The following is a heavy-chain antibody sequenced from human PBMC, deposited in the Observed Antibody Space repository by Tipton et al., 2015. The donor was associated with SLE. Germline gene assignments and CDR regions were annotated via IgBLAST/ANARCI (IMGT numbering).Heavy chain of an antibody. J-gene: IGHJ3*02. CDR1: GGSISSSSYY. CDR2: VSHRGTT. CDR3: ARHARGFDI. Sequence: GLVKPSETLSLTCTVSGGSISSSSYYWGWIRQPPGKGLEWIGEVSHRGTTNYNPSLDSRVTISLDRFNNQFTLKMTSVTAADTAVYYCARHARGFDIWGQGTMVTVSS. D-gene: IGHD3-10*01. V-gene: IGHV4-39*06.